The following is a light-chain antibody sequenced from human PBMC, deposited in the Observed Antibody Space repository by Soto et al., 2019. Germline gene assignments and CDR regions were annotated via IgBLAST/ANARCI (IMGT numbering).Light chain of an antibody. CDR1: SSNIGNNY. V-gene: IGLV1-51*02. CDR3: GTWDIRLNINWV. CDR2: ENN. Sequence: QSVLTQPPSVSAAPGQKVTISCSGSSSNIGNNYVSWYQHLPGTAPRLLIFENNKRPSGIPDRFSGSKSGTSATLAITGLPTGDEADYYCGTWDIRLNINWVFGGGTKVTVL. J-gene: IGLJ3*02.